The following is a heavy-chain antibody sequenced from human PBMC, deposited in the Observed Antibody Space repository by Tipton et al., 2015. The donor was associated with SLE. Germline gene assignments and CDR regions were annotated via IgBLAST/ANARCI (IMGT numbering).Heavy chain of an antibody. D-gene: IGHD4-11*01. V-gene: IGHV4-59*08. CDR1: GVSISSSY. J-gene: IGHJ4*02. CDR2: LSHSGST. CDR3: ARLDYYSTY. Sequence: TLSLTCSVSGVSISSSYWTWIRQPPGKGLEWIGSLSHSGSTYYNPSLKSRVTISVDTSKNKFSLKLSSVTAADTAVYYCARLDYYSTYWGQGTLVTVSS.